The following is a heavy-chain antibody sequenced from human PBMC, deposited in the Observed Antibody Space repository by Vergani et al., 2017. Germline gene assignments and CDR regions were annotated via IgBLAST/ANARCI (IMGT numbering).Heavy chain of an antibody. Sequence: QVQLVQSGAEVKKPGSSVKVSCKASGGTFSSYAISWVRQAPGQGLEWMGGNIPIFGTANYAQKFQGRVTITADESTSTAYMELSSLRSEDTAVYYWARVSLGIAAAEGHPLGPWGQGTLVTVSS. D-gene: IGHD6-13*01. V-gene: IGHV1-69*01. CDR3: ARVSLGIAAAEGHPLGP. J-gene: IGHJ5*02. CDR1: GGTFSSYA. CDR2: NIPIFGTA.